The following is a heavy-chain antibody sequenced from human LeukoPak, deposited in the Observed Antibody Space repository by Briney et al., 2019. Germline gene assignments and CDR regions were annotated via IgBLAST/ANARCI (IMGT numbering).Heavy chain of an antibody. CDR3: ARPRGIYGDFLVY. J-gene: IGHJ4*02. CDR1: GFTFSSYA. CDR2: ISYDGSNK. Sequence: PGGSLRLSCAASGFTFSSYAMHWVRLAPGKGLEWVAVISYDGSNKYYADSVKGRFTISRDNSKNTLYLQMNSLRAEDTAVYYCARPRGIYGDFLVYWGQGTLVTVSS. V-gene: IGHV3-30-3*01. D-gene: IGHD4-17*01.